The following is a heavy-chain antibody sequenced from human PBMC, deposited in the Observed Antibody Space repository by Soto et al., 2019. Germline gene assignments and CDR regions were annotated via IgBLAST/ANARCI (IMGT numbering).Heavy chain of an antibody. CDR3: ASPPLGATILSGFDS. J-gene: IGHJ4*02. V-gene: IGHV4-39*01. CDR1: GGSISSSTYY. Sequence: QLQMQESGPGLVQPSETLSLTCTVSGGSISSSTYYWGWIRQPPGKGLEWIGSIYYSGSAYYNPALKSRVTISVDPSKTQFPLTLSSVPAAAPAVFFCASPPLGATILSGFDSWGQGILVTFPP. D-gene: IGHD5-12*01. CDR2: IYYSGSA.